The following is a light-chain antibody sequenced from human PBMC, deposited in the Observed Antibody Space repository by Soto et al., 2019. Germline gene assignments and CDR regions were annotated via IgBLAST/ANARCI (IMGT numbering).Light chain of an antibody. Sequence: EIVMTQSPATLSVSPGERVTLSCRASQSVSSNLAWYQQKPGQAPRLLIYGASTRATGIPDRFSGSGSGTDFTLTISRLEPEDFAVYYCQQYSRSPITFGQGTRLEIK. J-gene: IGKJ5*01. CDR1: QSVSSN. CDR3: QQYSRSPIT. V-gene: IGKV3-15*01. CDR2: GAS.